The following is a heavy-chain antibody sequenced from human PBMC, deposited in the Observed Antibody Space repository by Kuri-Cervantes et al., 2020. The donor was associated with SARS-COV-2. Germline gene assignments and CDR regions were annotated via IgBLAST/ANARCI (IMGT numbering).Heavy chain of an antibody. CDR1: GFTFSSYG. V-gene: IGHV3-30*02. CDR2: VRRDGSNY. J-gene: IGHJ4*02. Sequence: GESLKISCAASGFTFSSYGMHWVRQAPGKGLEWVGFVRRDGSNYYYADSVKGRFTISRDNSKNLLYLEMNSLRPEDTAVYYCAKVETANLDYWGQGTLVTGYS. CDR3: AKVETANLDY. D-gene: IGHD3-3*01.